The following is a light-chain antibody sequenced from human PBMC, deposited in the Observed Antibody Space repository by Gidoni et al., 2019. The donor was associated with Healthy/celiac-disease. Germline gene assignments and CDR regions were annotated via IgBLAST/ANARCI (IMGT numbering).Light chain of an antibody. CDR2: AAS. J-gene: IGKJ1*01. CDR3: LQDYNDPWT. CDR1: QGIRND. Sequence: AIQMTQSPSSLSASVGDRVTSTCRASQGIRNDLGWYQKKPGKAPKLLIYAASRIQRGVPSRVSGSGSGTDFTLTISSLQPEDFETYYCLQDYNDPWTFGQGTKVEIK. V-gene: IGKV1-6*01.